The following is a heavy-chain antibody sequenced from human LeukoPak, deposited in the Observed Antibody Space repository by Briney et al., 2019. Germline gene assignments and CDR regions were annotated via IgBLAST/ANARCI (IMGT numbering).Heavy chain of an antibody. J-gene: IGHJ5*01. CDR3: TRDPRHFDS. CDR2: ISGSGHDI. CDR1: GFTFSDSY. D-gene: IGHD6-6*01. V-gene: IGHV3-11*04. Sequence: PGGSLRHSCAASGFTFSDSYMTWVRQAPGKGVEWVAYISGSGHDINYSDSVKGRFTISRDNAKNSLYLQMSSLRVEDTAVYYCTRDPRHFDSCGQGTLVTVSS.